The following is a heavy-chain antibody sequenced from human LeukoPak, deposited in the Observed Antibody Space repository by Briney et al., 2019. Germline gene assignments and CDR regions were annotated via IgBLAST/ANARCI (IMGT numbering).Heavy chain of an antibody. D-gene: IGHD2-8*01. J-gene: IGHJ4*02. CDR1: GFTFSSYG. CDR2: IRYHGSNK. V-gene: IGHV3-30*02. CDR3: ARDPGYCSNGVCYSRFDY. Sequence: GGSLRLSCAASGFTFSSYGMHWVRQAPGKGLEWVAYIRYHGSNKNYADSVKGRFTISRDNSKKTLFLQMGSLRAEDMAVYYCARDPGYCSNGVCYSRFDYWGQGVLVTVSS.